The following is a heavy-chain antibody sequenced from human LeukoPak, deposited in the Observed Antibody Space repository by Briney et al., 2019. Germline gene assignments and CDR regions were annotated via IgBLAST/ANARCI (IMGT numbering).Heavy chain of an antibody. D-gene: IGHD3-3*01. CDR1: ESIVSGNY. V-gene: IGHV3-66*01. Sequence: PGGSLRHSCAASESIVSGNYMTWVRQAPGKGLEWLSVIYTGGGTYYADSVKGRFTISRDTSKTTVYLQMNSLRGDDTAIYYCAHYDFWSGHALDIWGQGTMVTVSS. J-gene: IGHJ3*02. CDR2: IYTGGGT. CDR3: AHYDFWSGHALDI.